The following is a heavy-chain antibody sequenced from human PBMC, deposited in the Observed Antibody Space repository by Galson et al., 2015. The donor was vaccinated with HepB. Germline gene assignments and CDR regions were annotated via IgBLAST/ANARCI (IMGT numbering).Heavy chain of an antibody. CDR2: ISSSGSYI. CDR3: ARDREVRGVINYYYGMDV. J-gene: IGHJ6*02. V-gene: IGHV3-21*01. CDR1: GFTFSRYF. Sequence: SLRLSCAASGFTFSRYFMHWVRQAPGKGLEWVSSISSSGSYIYYADSVRGRFTISRDNAKNSLYLQMNSLRAEDTAVYYCARDREVRGVINYYYGMDVWGQGTTVTVSS. D-gene: IGHD3-10*01.